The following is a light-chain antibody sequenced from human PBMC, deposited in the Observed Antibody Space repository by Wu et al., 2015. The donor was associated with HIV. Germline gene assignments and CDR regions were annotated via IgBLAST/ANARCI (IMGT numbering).Light chain of an antibody. J-gene: IGKJ3*01. CDR1: QSVSSY. V-gene: IGKV3-11*01. CDR3: QHRSSSPGVS. CDR2: DAS. Sequence: EIVLTQSPATLSLSPGEGATLSCRASQSVSSYLAWYQQKPGQAPRLLIYDASNRATGIPARFSGSGSGTDFTLTISSLEPEDFAVYYCQHRSSSPGVSFGPGTRVDVK.